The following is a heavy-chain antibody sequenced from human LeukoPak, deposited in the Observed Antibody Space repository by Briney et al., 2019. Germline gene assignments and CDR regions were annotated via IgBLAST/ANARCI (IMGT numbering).Heavy chain of an antibody. J-gene: IGHJ5*02. Sequence: SETLSLTCAVYGGSFSGYYWSWIRQPPGKGLEWIGEINHSGSTNYNPSLKSGVTISVDTSKNQFSLKLSSVTAADTAVYYCARLGYDFWSDPGWFDPWGQGTLVTVSS. CDR3: ARLGYDFWSDPGWFDP. CDR1: GGSFSGYY. V-gene: IGHV4-34*01. D-gene: IGHD3-3*01. CDR2: INHSGST.